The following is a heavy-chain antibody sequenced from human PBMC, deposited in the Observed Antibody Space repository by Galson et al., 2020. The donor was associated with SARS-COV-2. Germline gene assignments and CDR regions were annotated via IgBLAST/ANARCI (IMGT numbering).Heavy chain of an antibody. CDR1: GGSFSGYY. J-gene: IGHJ5*02. V-gene: IGHV4-34*01. Sequence: ETSETLSLTCAVYGGSFSGYYWSWIRQSPGKGLEWIGEINHSGSTNYNPSLKSRVTISVDTSKNQFSLKLSSVTAADTAVYYCARGGGSMTTVTPHWFDPWGQGTLVTVSS. CDR2: INHSGST. D-gene: IGHD4-17*01. CDR3: ARGGGSMTTVTPHWFDP.